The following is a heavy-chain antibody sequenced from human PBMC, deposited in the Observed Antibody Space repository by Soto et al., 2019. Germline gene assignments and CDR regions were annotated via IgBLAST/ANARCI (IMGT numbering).Heavy chain of an antibody. V-gene: IGHV4-4*02. D-gene: IGHD1-26*01. Sequence: QVQLQESGPGLVKPSGTLSLTCAVSGDSISSSYWWTWVRQPPGKGLEWIGQIYHTGTTNYKPSINIRVTISVDKSKNQFSLKLRSVIAADKAVYYCARVVGGNAVNYWGQGTLVNVSS. J-gene: IGHJ4*02. CDR1: GDSISSSYW. CDR2: IYHTGTT. CDR3: ARVVGGNAVNY.